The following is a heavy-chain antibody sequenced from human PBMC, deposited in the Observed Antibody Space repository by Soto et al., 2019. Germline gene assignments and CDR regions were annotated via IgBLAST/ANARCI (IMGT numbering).Heavy chain of an antibody. CDR3: ARARANVAPNWFDP. V-gene: IGHV1-2*04. CDR1: GYTFSDYY. J-gene: IGHJ5*02. CDR2: INPYSGAT. D-gene: IGHD5-12*01. Sequence: QVQLVQSGAEMKKPGASVKVSCKASGYTFSDYYVHWVRQAPRQGLEWMGWINPYSGATNYAQKFQDWVTMTGDASVSTAYLELTTLVSDDTAVYYCARARANVAPNWFDPWGQGTLVIVSS.